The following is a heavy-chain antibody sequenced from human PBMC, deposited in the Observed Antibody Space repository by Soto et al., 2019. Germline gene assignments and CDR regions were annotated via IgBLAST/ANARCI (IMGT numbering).Heavy chain of an antibody. V-gene: IGHV1-18*01. D-gene: IGHD3-9*01. Sequence: GASVKVSCKASGYTFTSYGISWVRQAPGQGLEWMGWISAYNGSTNYAQKHQGRVTMTTDTSTSTAYMELRSLRSYDTAVYYCSRDPARPYDILTGRPRGFDPWGQGTLVTVSS. CDR2: ISAYNGST. J-gene: IGHJ5*02. CDR3: SRDPARPYDILTGRPRGFDP. CDR1: GYTFTSYG.